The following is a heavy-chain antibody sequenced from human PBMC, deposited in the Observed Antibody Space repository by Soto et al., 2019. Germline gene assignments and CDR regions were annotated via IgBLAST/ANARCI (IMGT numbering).Heavy chain of an antibody. CDR3: ARAAPFGDFDY. V-gene: IGHV4-4*02. CDR1: GDSISSSNW. J-gene: IGHJ4*02. Sequence: ETLSLTCAVSGDSISSSNWWSWVRQPPGKGLEWIGEIYHSGSTNYNPSLKNRVTISVDKSKNQFSLKLSSVTAADTAVYYCARAAPFGDFDYWGQGILVTVSS. CDR2: IYHSGST. D-gene: IGHD3-10*01.